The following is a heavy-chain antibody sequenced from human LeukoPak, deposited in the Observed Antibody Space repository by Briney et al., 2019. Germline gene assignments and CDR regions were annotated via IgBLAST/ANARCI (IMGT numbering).Heavy chain of an antibody. CDR2: IYYSGST. J-gene: IGHJ4*02. CDR3: ARDRYYYDSSGYDPYFDY. D-gene: IGHD3-22*01. V-gene: IGHV4-39*07. CDR1: GGSISSSSYY. Sequence: KSSETLSLTCTVSGGSISSSSYYWGWIRQPPGKGLEWIGSIYYSGSTYYNPSLKSRVTISVDTSKHQFSLKLSSVTAADTAVYYCARDRYYYDSSGYDPYFDYWGQGTLVTASS.